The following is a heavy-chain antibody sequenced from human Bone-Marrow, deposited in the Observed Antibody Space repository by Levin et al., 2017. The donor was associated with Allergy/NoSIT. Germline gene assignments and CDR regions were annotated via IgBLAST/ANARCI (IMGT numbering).Heavy chain of an antibody. J-gene: IGHJ2*01. V-gene: IGHV5-51*01. Sequence: KGLXWMGIIYPGDSDTRYSPSFEGRVTISADTSTDTAYVQWKSLTASDSGIYYCARPRLGMDWYFDLWGRGTLVTVSS. CDR3: ARPRLGMDWYFDL. D-gene: IGHD7-27*01. CDR2: IYPGDSDT.